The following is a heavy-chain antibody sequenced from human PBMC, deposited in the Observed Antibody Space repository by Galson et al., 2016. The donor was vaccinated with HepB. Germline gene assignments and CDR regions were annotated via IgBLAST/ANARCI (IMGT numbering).Heavy chain of an antibody. D-gene: IGHD2-21*02. Sequence: SETLSLTCTVSGYSISSGSFWGWIRQPPGKGLEWIGSSSHGGYTHYNPSLKSRATTSLDTSKNQFSLKLSSGPAADPAVYYCARTFWAGDCVSPNFYFDYWGQGALVTVSS. J-gene: IGHJ4*02. CDR1: GYSISSGSF. CDR3: ARTFWAGDCVSPNFYFDY. CDR2: SSHGGYT. V-gene: IGHV4-38-2*02.